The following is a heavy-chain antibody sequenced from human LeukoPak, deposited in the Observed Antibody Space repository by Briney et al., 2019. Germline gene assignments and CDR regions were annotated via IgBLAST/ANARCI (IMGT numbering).Heavy chain of an antibody. CDR1: GFTFSIYS. D-gene: IGHD6-19*01. Sequence: GGSLRLSCAASGFTFSIYSMNWVRQAPGKGLEWVSSISSSNYINHADSVKGRFTISRDNAKNSLYLQMNSLRAEDTAVYYCARELVAVSDTVGDFWGQGTLVTVSS. J-gene: IGHJ4*02. V-gene: IGHV3-21*01. CDR2: ISSSNYI. CDR3: ARELVAVSDTVGDF.